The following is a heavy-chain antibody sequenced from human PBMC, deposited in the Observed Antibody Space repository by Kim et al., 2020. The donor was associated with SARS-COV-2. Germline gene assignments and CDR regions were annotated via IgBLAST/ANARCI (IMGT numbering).Heavy chain of an antibody. Sequence: GGSLRLSCAASGFTFSSYAITWVRQAPGKGLEWVSIICGGGKNTYYAYYADSVKGRFTISRDNSKNTLYLQMNSLRAEDTAVYYCARGMHGSGWYYFDYWGQGTLVTVSS. V-gene: IGHV3-23*01. CDR2: ICGGGKNT. CDR3: ARGMHGSGWYYFDY. J-gene: IGHJ4*02. D-gene: IGHD6-19*01. CDR1: GFTFSSYA.